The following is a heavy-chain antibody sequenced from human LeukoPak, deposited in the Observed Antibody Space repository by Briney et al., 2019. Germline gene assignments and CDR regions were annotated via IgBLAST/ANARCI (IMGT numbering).Heavy chain of an antibody. CDR2: ISSSSSTI. CDR1: GFTFSSYS. J-gene: IGHJ3*02. V-gene: IGHV3-48*04. CDR3: ARAQKYSYDAFDI. Sequence: QPGGSLRLSCAASGFTFSSYSMNWVRQAPGKGLEWVSYISSSSSTIYYADSVKGRFTISRDNAKNSLYLQMNSLSAEDTAVYCCARAQKYSYDAFDIWGQGTMVTVSS. D-gene: IGHD4-11*01.